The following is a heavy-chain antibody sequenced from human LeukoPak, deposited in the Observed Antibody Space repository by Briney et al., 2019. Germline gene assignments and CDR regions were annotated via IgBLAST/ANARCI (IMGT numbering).Heavy chain of an antibody. J-gene: IGHJ3*02. D-gene: IGHD2-15*01. Sequence: GGSLRLSCAASGFTFSSYAMSWVRQAPGKGLEWVSAISGSGGSTYYADSVKGRFTISRDNSKNTLYLQMNSLRAEGTAVYYCAREGRYCSGGSCYGFYAFDIWGQGTMVTVSS. CDR2: ISGSGGST. CDR3: AREGRYCSGGSCYGFYAFDI. CDR1: GFTFSSYA. V-gene: IGHV3-23*01.